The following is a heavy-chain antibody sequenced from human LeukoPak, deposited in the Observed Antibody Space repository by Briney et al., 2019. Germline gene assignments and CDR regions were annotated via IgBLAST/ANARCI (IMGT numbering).Heavy chain of an antibody. J-gene: IGHJ4*02. CDR2: IYHSGST. D-gene: IGHD1-26*01. CDR3: ARANGVWGSGSYAFDY. CDR1: GGSISSGGYY. Sequence: SETLSLTCTVSGGSISSGGYYWSWIRQPPGKGLEWIGYIYHSGSTYYNPSLKSRVTISVDRSKNQFSLKLSSVTAADTAVYYCARANGVWGSGSYAFDYWGQGTLVTVSS. V-gene: IGHV4-30-2*01.